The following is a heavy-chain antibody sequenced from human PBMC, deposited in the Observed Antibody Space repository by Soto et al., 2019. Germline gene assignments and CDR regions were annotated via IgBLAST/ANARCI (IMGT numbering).Heavy chain of an antibody. V-gene: IGHV3-30*18. J-gene: IGHJ5*02. D-gene: IGHD1-26*01. Sequence: PGGSLRLSCAASGFTFSSYGMHWVRQAPGKGLEWVAVISYDGSNKYYADSVKGRFTISRDNSKNTLYLQMNSLRAEDTAVYYCAKDPIVGATKLSWFDPWGQGTLVTVSS. CDR3: AKDPIVGATKLSWFDP. CDR1: GFTFSSYG. CDR2: ISYDGSNK.